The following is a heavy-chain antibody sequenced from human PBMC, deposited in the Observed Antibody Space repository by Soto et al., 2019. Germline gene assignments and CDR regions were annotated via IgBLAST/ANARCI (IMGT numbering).Heavy chain of an antibody. CDR2: IYPGDFDT. CDR1: GYSFTSFW. CDR3: ARRLSPLDPYHFDY. J-gene: IGHJ4*02. V-gene: IGHV5-51*01. Sequence: GESLKISCKGSGYSFTSFWIAWVRQMPGKGLEWMGIIYPGDFDTRYSPSFQGQVTISADKSINTAYLQWSSLKASDTAMYYCARRLSPLDPYHFDYWGQGTLVTVSS.